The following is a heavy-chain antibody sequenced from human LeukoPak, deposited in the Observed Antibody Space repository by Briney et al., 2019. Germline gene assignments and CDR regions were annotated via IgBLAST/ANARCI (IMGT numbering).Heavy chain of an antibody. D-gene: IGHD5-24*01. Sequence: GGSLRLSCVASGFTLSSNVLNWVRQATGQGLEWVSVSGTYGRTQYADSVKGRFTISRDSSKNTLYLQINSLRVEDTAVYYCARGMDGYGPDAFDIWGQGRMVTVSS. CDR2: SGTYGRT. CDR1: GFTLSSNV. V-gene: IGHV3-23*01. CDR3: ARGMDGYGPDAFDI. J-gene: IGHJ3*02.